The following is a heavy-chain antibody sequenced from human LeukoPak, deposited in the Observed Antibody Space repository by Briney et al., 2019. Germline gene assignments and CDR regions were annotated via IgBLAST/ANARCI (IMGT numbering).Heavy chain of an antibody. J-gene: IGHJ4*02. V-gene: IGHV3-23*01. CDR1: GFTFTNYG. Sequence: PGGSLRLFCAASGFTFTNYGLTWVRQVTGKGLQWVSSISGSGNSTYYADSVKGRFTIFRDTYKNMLYLQMTSMRAEDTGIYYCANKIDSLSDPLDYWGQGTLVTISS. CDR3: ANKIDSLSDPLDY. D-gene: IGHD3-9*01. CDR2: ISGSGNST.